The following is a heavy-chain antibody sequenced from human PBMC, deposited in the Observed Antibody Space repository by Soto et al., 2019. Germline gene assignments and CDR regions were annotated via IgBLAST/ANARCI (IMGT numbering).Heavy chain of an antibody. CDR1: GGSISSYY. J-gene: IGHJ6*03. CDR3: ARTTLTIFGVEPYYMDV. CDR2: IYYSGST. V-gene: IGHV4-59*08. Sequence: SETLSLTCTVSGGSISSYYWSWIRQPPGKGLEWIGYIYYSGSTNYNPSLKSRVTISVDTSKNQFSLKLGSVTAADTAVYYCARTTLTIFGVEPYYMDVWGKGTTVTVSS. D-gene: IGHD3-3*01.